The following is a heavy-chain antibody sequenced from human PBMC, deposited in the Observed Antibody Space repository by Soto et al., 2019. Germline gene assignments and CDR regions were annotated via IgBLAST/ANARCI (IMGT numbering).Heavy chain of an antibody. Sequence: GASVKVSCKASGGTFSSYAISWVRQAPGQGLEWMGGIIPIFGTANYAQKFQGRVTITADESTSTAYMELSSLRSEDTAVYYCAREGVATTRAPFDYWGQGTLVTVSS. V-gene: IGHV1-69*13. CDR3: AREGVATTRAPFDY. CDR2: IIPIFGTA. D-gene: IGHD5-12*01. J-gene: IGHJ4*02. CDR1: GGTFSSYA.